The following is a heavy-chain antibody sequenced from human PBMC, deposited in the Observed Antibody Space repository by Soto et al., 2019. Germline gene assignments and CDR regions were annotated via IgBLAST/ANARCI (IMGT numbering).Heavy chain of an antibody. V-gene: IGHV3-23*01. Sequence: EAQLLESGGGLAQPGGTLRLSCAASGFTFSTYPMAWVRQAPGKGLEWVSTIHGSGETAYYADSVKGRFTISSDNSNNTVYLQMDTLRAEDTATYYCAKRQSGSYYAAFDVWGQGTVVTVSS. CDR2: IHGSGETA. D-gene: IGHD1-26*01. CDR3: AKRQSGSYYAAFDV. CDR1: GFTFSTYP. J-gene: IGHJ3*01.